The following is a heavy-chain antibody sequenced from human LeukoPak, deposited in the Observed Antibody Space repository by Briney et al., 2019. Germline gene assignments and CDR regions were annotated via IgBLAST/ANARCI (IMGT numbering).Heavy chain of an antibody. CDR1: GFTFSSYA. Sequence: GGSLRLSCAASGFTFSSYAMSWVRHAPGKGLEWVSAISGRGGSTYYADSVKGRFTISRDNSKNTLYLQMNSLRAEDTAVYYCAKAPSFLIAAAGRAPSWFDPWGQGTLVTVSS. D-gene: IGHD6-13*01. J-gene: IGHJ5*02. V-gene: IGHV3-23*01. CDR2: ISGRGGST. CDR3: AKAPSFLIAAAGRAPSWFDP.